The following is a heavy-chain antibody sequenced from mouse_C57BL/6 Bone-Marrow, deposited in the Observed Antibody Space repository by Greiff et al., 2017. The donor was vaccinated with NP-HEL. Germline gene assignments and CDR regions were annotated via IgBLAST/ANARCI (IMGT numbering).Heavy chain of an antibody. CDR3: ARGGLRRN. CDR1: GFTFSSYG. V-gene: IGHV5-6*01. D-gene: IGHD2-2*01. J-gene: IGHJ3*01. Sequence: VQLKESGGDLVKPGGSLKLSCAASGFTFSSYGMSWVRQTPDKRLEWVATISSGGSYTYYPDSVKGRFTISRDNAKNTLYLQMSSLKSEDTAMYYCARGGLRRNWGQGTLVTVSA. CDR2: ISSGGSYT.